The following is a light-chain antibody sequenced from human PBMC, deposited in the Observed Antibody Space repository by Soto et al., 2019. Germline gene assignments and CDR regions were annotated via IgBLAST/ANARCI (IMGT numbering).Light chain of an antibody. CDR2: RND. CDR3: SAWDDSLSGYV. V-gene: IGLV1-47*01. CDR1: SFNIGSNY. J-gene: IGLJ1*01. Sequence: QSVLTQAPSASATPGQRVTISCSGSSFNIGSNYVYWYQQLPGTAPKLVIFRNDQRPSGIPDRISGSKSGTSASLAISGLRSEDEADYYCSAWDDSLSGYVFGTGTKVTVL.